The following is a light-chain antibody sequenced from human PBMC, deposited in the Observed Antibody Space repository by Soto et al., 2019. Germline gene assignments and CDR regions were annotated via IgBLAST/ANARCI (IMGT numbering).Light chain of an antibody. V-gene: IGKV1-39*01. CDR2: AAS. CDR3: QQSHSTLRT. CDR1: QNIITF. J-gene: IGKJ1*01. Sequence: DIQMTQAPSSMSASGGDRVTLSCRASQNIITFLTWYQQKPGKAPKLLIYAASSLQSGVPSRFSGSGSGTDFTLTISSLHPEDFATYYCQQSHSTLRTFVQGTKVDSK.